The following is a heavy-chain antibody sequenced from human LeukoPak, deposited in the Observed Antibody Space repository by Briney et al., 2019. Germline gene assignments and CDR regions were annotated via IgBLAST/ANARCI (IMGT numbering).Heavy chain of an antibody. Sequence: GGSLRLSCAASGFTFDSYSMNWVRQAPGKGLEWVSYISSSSSTIYYADSVKGRFTISRDNAKNSLYLQMNSLRAEDTAVYYCARGPYCSSTSCCTEDNVFDPWGQGTLVTVSS. V-gene: IGHV3-48*04. D-gene: IGHD2-2*02. CDR2: ISSSSSTI. CDR1: GFTFDSYS. CDR3: ARGPYCSSTSCCTEDNVFDP. J-gene: IGHJ5*02.